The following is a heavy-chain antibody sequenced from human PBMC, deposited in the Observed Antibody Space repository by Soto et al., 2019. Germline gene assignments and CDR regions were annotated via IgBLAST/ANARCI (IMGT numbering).Heavy chain of an antibody. J-gene: IGHJ4*02. CDR3: ARTTITMIVVVITVFDY. Sequence: SETLSLTCTVSGGSISSSSYYWGWIRQPPGKGLEWIGSIYYSGSTYYNPSLKSRVTISVDTSKNQFSLKLSSVNAADTAVYYCARTTITMIVVVITVFDYWGQATLVTVYS. V-gene: IGHV4-39*01. D-gene: IGHD3-22*01. CDR1: GGSISSSSYY. CDR2: IYYSGST.